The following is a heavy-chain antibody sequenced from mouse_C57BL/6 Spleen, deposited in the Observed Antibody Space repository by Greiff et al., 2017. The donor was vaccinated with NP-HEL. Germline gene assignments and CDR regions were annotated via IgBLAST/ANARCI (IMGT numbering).Heavy chain of an antibody. CDR1: GYAFSSSW. D-gene: IGHD2-5*01. V-gene: IGHV1-82*01. J-gene: IGHJ2*01. Sequence: VQLQQSGPELVKPGASVKISCKASGYAFSSSWMNWVKQRPGKGLEWIGRIYPGDGDTNYNGKFKGKATLTADKSSSTAYMQLSSLTYEDSAVYFCASGSNSYFDYWGQGTTLTVSS. CDR3: ASGSNSYFDY. CDR2: IYPGDGDT.